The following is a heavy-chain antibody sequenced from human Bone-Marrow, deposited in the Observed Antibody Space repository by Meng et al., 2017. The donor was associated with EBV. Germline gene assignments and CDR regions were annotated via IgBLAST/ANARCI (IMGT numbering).Heavy chain of an antibody. Sequence: VQVVQSGGEGKKPGSSGKVSCRTSGGTFRSDAVSWVRQAPGQGLEWMGGLIPMSDAPHYAQKFQGRVTITADESTSTHYMDLSGLRSDDTALYYCASESGRGFTPDYWGQGTLVTVSS. CDR1: GGTFRSDA. V-gene: IGHV1-69*01. CDR2: LIPMSDAP. CDR3: ASESGRGFTPDY. D-gene: IGHD3-10*01. J-gene: IGHJ4*02.